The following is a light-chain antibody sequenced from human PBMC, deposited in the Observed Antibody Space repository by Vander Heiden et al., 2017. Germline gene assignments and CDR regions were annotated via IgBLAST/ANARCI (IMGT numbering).Light chain of an antibody. CDR3: QQRSNWPPGLT. Sequence: EIVLSQSPATLSFPPGERATLSCRASQSVSSYLAWYQQKPGQAPRLLIYDASNRATGIPARFSGSGSGTDFTLTISSLEPEDFAVYYCQQRSNWPPGLTFGGGTKVEIK. CDR2: DAS. V-gene: IGKV3-11*01. CDR1: QSVSSY. J-gene: IGKJ4*01.